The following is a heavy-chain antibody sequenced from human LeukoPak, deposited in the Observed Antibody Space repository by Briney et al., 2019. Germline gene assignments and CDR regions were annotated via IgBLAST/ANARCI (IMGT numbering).Heavy chain of an antibody. J-gene: IGHJ5*02. CDR3: ASQSFARFDP. V-gene: IGHV3-23*01. Sequence: GGSLRLSCAASGFTFSSYAMSWVRQAPGKGLEWVSTFSGSGGNTYYADSVKGRFTISRENSKNTLYLQMSSLRVEDTAVYYCASQSFARFDPWGQGTLVTVSS. CDR2: FSGSGGNT. D-gene: IGHD3-16*01. CDR1: GFTFSSYA.